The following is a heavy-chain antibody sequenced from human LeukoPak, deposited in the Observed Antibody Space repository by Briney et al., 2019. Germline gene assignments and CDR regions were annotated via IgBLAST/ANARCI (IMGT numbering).Heavy chain of an antibody. CDR1: GFTFSSYS. Sequence: GGSLRLSCAASGFTFSSYSMNWVRQAPGKGLEWVSSISSSSSYIYYAASMKGRFTISRDNAKNTLYLQMNSLRAEDTAVYYCAKGRELGIYYYYGMDVWGQGTTVTVSS. CDR2: ISSSSSYI. J-gene: IGHJ6*02. CDR3: AKGRELGIYYYYGMDV. V-gene: IGHV3-21*04. D-gene: IGHD7-27*01.